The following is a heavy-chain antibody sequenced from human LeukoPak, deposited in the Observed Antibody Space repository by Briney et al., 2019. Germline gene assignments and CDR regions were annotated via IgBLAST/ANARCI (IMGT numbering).Heavy chain of an antibody. J-gene: IGHJ6*03. CDR2: ISYDGSNK. Sequence: PGGSLRLSCAASGFTFNYYSMHWVRQAPGKGLEWVAVISYDGSNKYYADSVKGRFTISRDNSKNTLYLQMNSLRAEDTAVYYCAKGGGIAAAGKDLDYYYYMDVWGKGTTVTVSS. CDR1: GFTFNYYS. V-gene: IGHV3-30*04. D-gene: IGHD6-13*01. CDR3: AKGGGIAAAGKDLDYYYYMDV.